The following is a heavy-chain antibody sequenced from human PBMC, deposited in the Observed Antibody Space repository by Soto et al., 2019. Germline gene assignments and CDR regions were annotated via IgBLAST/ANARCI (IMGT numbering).Heavy chain of an antibody. Sequence: ASVKVSCKASGYPFNSYGIAWVRQAPGQGLERMGWISPYNGNTNYAQKLQGRVTMTTDTSTSTVYMELSSLRSEDTAVYYCARGPRADYYDSSGYPDETDGGYFDYWGQGTLVTVSS. J-gene: IGHJ4*02. CDR1: GYPFNSYG. D-gene: IGHD3-22*01. V-gene: IGHV1-18*01. CDR3: ARGPRADYYDSSGYPDETDGGYFDY. CDR2: ISPYNGNT.